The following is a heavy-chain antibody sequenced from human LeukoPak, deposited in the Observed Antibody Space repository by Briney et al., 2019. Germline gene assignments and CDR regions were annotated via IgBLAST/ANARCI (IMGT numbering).Heavy chain of an antibody. V-gene: IGHV3-21*01. J-gene: IGHJ4*02. Sequence: PGGSLRLSCAASGFTFSSYSMNWVRQAPGKGLEWVSSISSSSSYIYYADSAKGRFTISRDNAKNSLYLQMNSLRAEDTAVYYCATFYYDSSGYGGYYFDYWGQGTLVTVSS. CDR3: ATFYYDSSGYGGYYFDY. CDR2: ISSSSSYI. D-gene: IGHD3-22*01. CDR1: GFTFSSYS.